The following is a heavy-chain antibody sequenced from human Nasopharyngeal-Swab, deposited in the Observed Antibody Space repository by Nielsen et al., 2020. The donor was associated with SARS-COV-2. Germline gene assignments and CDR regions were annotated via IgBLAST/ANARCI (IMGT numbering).Heavy chain of an antibody. CDR1: GFTVSSNY. D-gene: IGHD6-6*01. CDR3: ATPQALSIAAGFDL. Sequence: GESLKISCAASGFTVSSNYMSWVRQAPGKGLEWVSVIYSGGSTYYADSVKGRFTISRDNSKNTLYLHMNSLRAEDTAVYYCATPQALSIAAGFDLWGRGTLVTVSS. CDR2: IYSGGST. J-gene: IGHJ2*01. V-gene: IGHV3-53*01.